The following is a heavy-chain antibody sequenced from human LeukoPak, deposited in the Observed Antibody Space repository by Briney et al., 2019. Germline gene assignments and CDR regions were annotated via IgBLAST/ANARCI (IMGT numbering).Heavy chain of an antibody. V-gene: IGHV4-39*01. CDR3: ARQAIQYLSDPFDI. J-gene: IGHJ3*02. CDR1: GGSISSSTYY. D-gene: IGHD4-11*01. Sequence: SETLSLTCSVSGGSISSSTYYWGWIRQPPGKGLEWIGNIYNSGSTYYNPSLKSRVTISVDTSKNQFSLKLSSVTAADTAVYYCARQAIQYLSDPFDIWGQGTMVTVSS. CDR2: IYNSGST.